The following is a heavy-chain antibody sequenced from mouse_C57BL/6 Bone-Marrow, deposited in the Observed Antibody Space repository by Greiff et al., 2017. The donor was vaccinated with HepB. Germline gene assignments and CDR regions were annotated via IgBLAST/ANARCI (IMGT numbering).Heavy chain of an antibody. D-gene: IGHD4-1*01. CDR2: IHPNSGST. CDR3: ARRDWDDWYFDV. V-gene: IGHV1-64*01. CDR1: GYTFTSYW. Sequence: VQLQQPGAELVKPGASVKLSCKASGYTFTSYWMHWVKQRPGQGLEWIGMIHPNSGSTKYNEKFKSKATMTVDKSSSTAYMQLSSLTSEDSAVYYCARRDWDDWYFDVWGTGTTVTVSS. J-gene: IGHJ1*03.